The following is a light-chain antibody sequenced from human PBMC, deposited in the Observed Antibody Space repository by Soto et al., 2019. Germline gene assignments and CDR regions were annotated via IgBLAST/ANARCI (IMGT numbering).Light chain of an antibody. CDR3: HQSSSTPLT. V-gene: IGKV1-39*01. CDR2: DAS. CDR1: QSVFNH. J-gene: IGKJ4*01. Sequence: DVQMTQSPSSLSASVGDSVTITCRASQSVFNHLSWFQQRPGKGPKLLIYDASSLHAGVPSRFSGSGYGTDFTLTISTVQPEESGIYYCHQSSSTPLTFGGGTRVELK.